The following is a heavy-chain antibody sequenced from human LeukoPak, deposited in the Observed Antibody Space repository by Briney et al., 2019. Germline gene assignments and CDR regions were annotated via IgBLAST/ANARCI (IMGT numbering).Heavy chain of an antibody. Sequence: SETLSLTCTVSGGSISSYYWSWIRQPPGKGLEWIGYIFYSGGTNYNPSLKSRVTISVDTSKNQFSLRLSSVTAADTAVYYCARVSGYYSIDYWGQGTLVTVSS. J-gene: IGHJ4*02. D-gene: IGHD3-22*01. V-gene: IGHV4-59*08. CDR1: GGSISSYY. CDR3: ARVSGYYSIDY. CDR2: IFYSGGT.